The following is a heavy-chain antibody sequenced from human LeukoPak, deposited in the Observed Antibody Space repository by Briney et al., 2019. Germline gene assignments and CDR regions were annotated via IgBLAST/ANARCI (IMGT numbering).Heavy chain of an antibody. V-gene: IGHV4-4*07. D-gene: IGHD2-15*01. Sequence: SETLSLTCTVSGGSINNYYWSWIRQPAGEGLEWIGRIYTRGSTNYNPSLKSRVTMSVDTSKNHFSLKLSSVTAADTAVYYCARGRYCSADTCSGGDAFDIWGQGTMVSVPS. CDR1: GGSINNYY. CDR2: IYTRGST. CDR3: ARGRYCSADTCSGGDAFDI. J-gene: IGHJ3*02.